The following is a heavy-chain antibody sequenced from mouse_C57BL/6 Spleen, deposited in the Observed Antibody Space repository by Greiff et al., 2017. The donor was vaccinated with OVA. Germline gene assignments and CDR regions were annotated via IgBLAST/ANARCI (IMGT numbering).Heavy chain of an antibody. J-gene: IGHJ2*01. Sequence: QVQLKQPGAELVKPGASVKVSCKASGYTFTSYWMHWVKQRPGQGLEWIGRIHPSDSDTNYNQKFKGKATLTVDKSSSTAYMQLSSLTSEDSAVYYCAIPHYYGSSYPGYWGQGTTLTVSS. CDR3: AIPHYYGSSYPGY. D-gene: IGHD1-1*01. CDR1: GYTFTSYW. CDR2: IHPSDSDT. V-gene: IGHV1-74*01.